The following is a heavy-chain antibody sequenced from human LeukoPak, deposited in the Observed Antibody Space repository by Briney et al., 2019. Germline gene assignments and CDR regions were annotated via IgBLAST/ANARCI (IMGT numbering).Heavy chain of an antibody. CDR2: MNPNSGNT. J-gene: IGHJ6*03. Sequence: ASVKVSCKASGYTFTSYDINWVRQATGQGLEWMGWMNPNSGNTGYAQKFQGRVTMTRNTSISTAYMELSSLRSEDTAVYYCAREQGGVAARPEYYYYMDVWGKGTTVTVSS. D-gene: IGHD6-6*01. V-gene: IGHV1-8*01. CDR1: GYTFTSYD. CDR3: AREQGGVAARPEYYYYMDV.